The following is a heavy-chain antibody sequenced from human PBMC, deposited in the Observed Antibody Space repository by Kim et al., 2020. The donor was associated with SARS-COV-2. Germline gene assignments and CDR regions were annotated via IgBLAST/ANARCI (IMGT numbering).Heavy chain of an antibody. Sequence: GGSLRLSCSASGFTFSAYAMHWVRQAPGKGLEYVAAMSTDGGTTYCSDSVKGRFTISRDNSKNTLYLQMNSLRTEDTAVYYCVKGGKLPNDVLDIWGQGT. CDR2: MSTDGGTT. D-gene: IGHD3-16*01. V-gene: IGHV3-64D*09. CDR1: GFTFSAYA. CDR3: VKGGKLPNDVLDI. J-gene: IGHJ3*02.